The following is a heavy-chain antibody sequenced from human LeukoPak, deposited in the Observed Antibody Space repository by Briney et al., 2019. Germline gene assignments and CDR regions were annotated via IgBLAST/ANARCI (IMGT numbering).Heavy chain of an antibody. V-gene: IGHV3-48*03. Sequence: GGSLRLSCAASGFTFSSYEMNWVRQAPGKGLEWVSYISSSGSTIYYADSVKGRFTISRDNSKNTLYLQMNSLRAEDTAVYYCAKDFRDILTGYYNDWFDPWGQGTLVTVSS. CDR1: GFTFSSYE. CDR3: AKDFRDILTGYYNDWFDP. CDR2: ISSSGSTI. J-gene: IGHJ5*02. D-gene: IGHD3-9*01.